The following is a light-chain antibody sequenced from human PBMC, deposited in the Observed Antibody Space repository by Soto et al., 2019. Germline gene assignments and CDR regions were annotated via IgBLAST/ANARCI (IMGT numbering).Light chain of an antibody. V-gene: IGKV3-11*01. CDR2: SGY. CDR1: QSVSSS. J-gene: IGKJ1*01. Sequence: FVVTQSPDTLSLSPGETATLSCRASQSVSSSVAWYQHKPGQSPRLVVYSGYKRSPEIPARFSGSGSGTDFTLTISSLESEDFAIYYCQQRYSWLRVFGPGTKMEVK. CDR3: QQRYSWLRV.